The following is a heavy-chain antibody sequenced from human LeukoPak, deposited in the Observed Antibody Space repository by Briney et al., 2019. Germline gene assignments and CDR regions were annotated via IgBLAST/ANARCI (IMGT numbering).Heavy chain of an antibody. CDR1: GGSISSRGYY. CDR2: ITYSGST. D-gene: IGHD5-18*01. Sequence: SQTLSLTCTVSGGSISSRGYYWSWIRQPPGKGPEWIGTITYSGSTYFSPSVKSRVTMSMDTSKNQFSLKLSSVTAADTAVYYCARRGDSYAVFDYWGQGTLVTVSS. J-gene: IGHJ4*02. CDR3: ARRGDSYAVFDY. V-gene: IGHV4-39*01.